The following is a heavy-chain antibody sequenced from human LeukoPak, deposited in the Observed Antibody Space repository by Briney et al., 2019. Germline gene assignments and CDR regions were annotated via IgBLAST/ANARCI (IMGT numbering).Heavy chain of an antibody. V-gene: IGHV3-30*02. Sequence: GGSLRLSCAASGFTFSSYGMHWVRQAPGKGLEWVAFIRYDGSNKYYADSVKGRFTISRDNSKNTLYLQMNSLRAEDTAVYYCAKESGKSSSWYESEAYYFDYWGQGTLVTVSS. J-gene: IGHJ4*02. CDR1: GFTFSSYG. CDR3: AKESGKSSSWYESEAYYFDY. D-gene: IGHD6-13*01. CDR2: IRYDGSNK.